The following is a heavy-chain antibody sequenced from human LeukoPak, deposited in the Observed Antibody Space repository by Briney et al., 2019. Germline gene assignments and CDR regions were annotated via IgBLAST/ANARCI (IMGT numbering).Heavy chain of an antibody. CDR3: ARDREPPPSSSWINWFDP. V-gene: IGHV1-46*01. D-gene: IGHD6-13*01. J-gene: IGHJ5*02. CDR1: GYTFTSYY. CDR2: INPSGGST. Sequence: ASVKVSCKASGYTFTSYYMHWVRQAPGQGLEWMGVINPSGGSTSYAQNFQGRVTMTRDTSTSTAYMELSSLRSEDTAVYYCARDREPPPSSSWINWFDPWGQGTLVTVSS.